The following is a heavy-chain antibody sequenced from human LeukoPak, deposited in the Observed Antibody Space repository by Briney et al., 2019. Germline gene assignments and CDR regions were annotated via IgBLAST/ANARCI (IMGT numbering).Heavy chain of an antibody. CDR3: VGNNYNWNHY. Sequence: SETLSLTCTVSGASISSDYWSWIRQPPGKGLEWIGYIYHSGHTMSNPSLKSRVTISIDTSNNQFSLKLSSVTAADTAVYYCVGNNYNWNHYWGQGTLVTVSS. J-gene: IGHJ4*02. CDR1: GASISSDY. CDR2: IYHSGHT. V-gene: IGHV4-59*08. D-gene: IGHD1-1*01.